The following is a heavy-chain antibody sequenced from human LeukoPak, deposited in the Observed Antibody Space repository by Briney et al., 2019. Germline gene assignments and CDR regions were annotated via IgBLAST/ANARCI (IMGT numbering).Heavy chain of an antibody. Sequence: PGGSLRLSCAASGFTFSSYSMNWVRQAPGKGLEWVANIKQDGSEKYYVDSVKGRFTISRDNAKNSLYLQMNSLRAEDTAVYYCARDRYCSSTSCFLNPYHYYGMDVWGQGTTVTVSS. CDR1: GFTFSSYS. J-gene: IGHJ6*02. CDR3: ARDRYCSSTSCFLNPYHYYGMDV. D-gene: IGHD2-2*01. CDR2: IKQDGSEK. V-gene: IGHV3-7*01.